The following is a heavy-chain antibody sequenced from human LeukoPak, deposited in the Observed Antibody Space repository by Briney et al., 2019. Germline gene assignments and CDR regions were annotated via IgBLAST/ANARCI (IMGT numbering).Heavy chain of an antibody. D-gene: IGHD3-22*01. CDR2: ISYDGSNK. Sequence: GGSLRLSCAASGFTFSSYAMHWVRQAPGKGLEWVAVISYDGSNKYYADSVKGRFTISRDNSKNTLYLQMNSLRAEDTAVYYCARASRRGITMIVVVSPDYWGQGTLVTVSS. J-gene: IGHJ4*02. CDR1: GFTFSSYA. CDR3: ARASRRGITMIVVVSPDY. V-gene: IGHV3-30*04.